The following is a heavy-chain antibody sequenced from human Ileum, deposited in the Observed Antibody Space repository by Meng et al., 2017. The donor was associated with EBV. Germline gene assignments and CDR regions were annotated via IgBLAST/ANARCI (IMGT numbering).Heavy chain of an antibody. CDR1: GGSSSSSNW. Sequence: QVQLEESGPGLVNPWGTLSLTCAVSGGSSSSSNWWSWVRQPPGKGLEWIGEIYHSGSTNYNPSLKSRVTMSVDKSKNQFSLNLSSVTAADTAVYYCARVGQWLPIDYWGQGTLVTVSS. CDR2: IYHSGST. CDR3: ARVGQWLPIDY. J-gene: IGHJ4*02. V-gene: IGHV4-4*02. D-gene: IGHD6-19*01.